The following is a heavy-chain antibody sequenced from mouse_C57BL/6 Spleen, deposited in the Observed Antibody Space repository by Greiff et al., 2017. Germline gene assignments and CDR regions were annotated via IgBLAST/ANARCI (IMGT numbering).Heavy chain of an antibody. CDR3: TSSPTTTVVARHWYFDV. Sequence: EVKLQESGTVLARPGASVKMSCKTSGYTFTSYWMHWVKQRPGQGLEWIGAIYPGNGDTSYNQKFKGKAKLTAVTSASTAYMELSSLTNEDSAVYYCTSSPTTTVVARHWYFDVWGTGTTVTVSS. V-gene: IGHV1-5*01. D-gene: IGHD1-1*01. CDR2: IYPGNGDT. J-gene: IGHJ1*03. CDR1: GYTFTSYW.